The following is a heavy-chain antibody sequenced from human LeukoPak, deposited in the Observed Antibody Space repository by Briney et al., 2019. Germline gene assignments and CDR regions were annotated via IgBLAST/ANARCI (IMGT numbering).Heavy chain of an antibody. J-gene: IGHJ4*02. D-gene: IGHD6-13*01. Sequence: GASLKISFKASGYRFTDFWIGWVRPLPGKGLEWMGNIHPADSDTRYSPSFQGHVTISADKSINTAYLQWTSLNASDTAMYYCARTYTSGWCANWGQGTLVTVSS. CDR1: GYRFTDFW. CDR2: IHPADSDT. V-gene: IGHV5-51*01. CDR3: ARTYTSGWCAN.